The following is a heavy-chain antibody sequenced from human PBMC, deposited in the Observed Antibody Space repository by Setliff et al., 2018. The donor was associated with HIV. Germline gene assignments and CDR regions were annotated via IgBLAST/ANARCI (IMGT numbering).Heavy chain of an antibody. J-gene: IGHJ4*02. D-gene: IGHD2-15*01. CDR2: INENGNEK. Sequence: HPGGSLRLSCAASGFTFRSFCLSWVRQVPGKGLEWVANINENGNEKYYVDSVKGRFTISRDNAKNSLYLQMNSLRVEDTAVYYCAREYAMAARYWGRGTLVTVSS. V-gene: IGHV3-7*03. CDR3: AREYAMAARY. CDR1: GFTFRSFC.